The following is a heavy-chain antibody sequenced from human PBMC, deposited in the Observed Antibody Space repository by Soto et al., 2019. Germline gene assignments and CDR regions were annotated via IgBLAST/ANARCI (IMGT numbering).Heavy chain of an antibody. CDR2: VIPILGTA. CDR3: ARDGGRHSGGIEY. J-gene: IGHJ4*02. D-gene: IGHD1-26*01. CDR1: GGTFSSYS. V-gene: IGHV1-69*01. Sequence: QVQLVQSGAEVKKPGSSVKVSCKASGGTFSSYSINWVRQAPGQGLEWMGDVIPILGTANYAQKFQGSVTIAADESTSPAYMELSSLRSEDTAVYYCARDGGRHSGGIEYWGQGTLVTVSS.